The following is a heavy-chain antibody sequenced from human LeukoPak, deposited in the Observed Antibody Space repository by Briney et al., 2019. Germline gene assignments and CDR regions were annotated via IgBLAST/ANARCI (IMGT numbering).Heavy chain of an antibody. D-gene: IGHD3-9*01. V-gene: IGHV1-69*13. CDR3: ASYDILTGYPAHAFDI. CDR1: GYTFTSYG. Sequence: ASVKVSCKASGYTFTSYGISWVRQAPGQGLEWMGGIIPIFGTANYAQKFQGRIRITADESTSTDYMELSSMRSEETAVYYCASYDILTGYPAHAFDIWGQGTMVTVSS. CDR2: IIPIFGTA. J-gene: IGHJ3*02.